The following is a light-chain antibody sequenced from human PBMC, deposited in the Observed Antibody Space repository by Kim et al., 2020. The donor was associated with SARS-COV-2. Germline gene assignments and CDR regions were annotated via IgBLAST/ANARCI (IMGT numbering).Light chain of an antibody. Sequence: SLSPGERATLPCRATQTVHNYLAWYQQKPGQPPRLLIYDASNRATGIPARFSGSGSGTDFTLTISSLEPEDFAVYYCQQRSDWPLTFGGGTKVEI. CDR3: QQRSDWPLT. CDR2: DAS. CDR1: QTVHNY. V-gene: IGKV3-11*01. J-gene: IGKJ4*01.